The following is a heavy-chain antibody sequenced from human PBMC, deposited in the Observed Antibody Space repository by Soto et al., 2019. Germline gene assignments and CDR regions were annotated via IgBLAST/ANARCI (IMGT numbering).Heavy chain of an antibody. J-gene: IGHJ5*02. CDR3: ARDIAAAGTVGWFDP. D-gene: IGHD6-13*01. CDR1: GGSISSYY. V-gene: IGHV4-59*01. CDR2: IYYSGST. Sequence: SETLSLTCTVSGGSISSYYWSWIRQPPGKGLEWIGYIYYSGSTNYNPSLKSRVTISVDTSKNQFSLKLSSVTAADTAVYYCARDIAAAGTVGWFDPWGQGTLVTVSS.